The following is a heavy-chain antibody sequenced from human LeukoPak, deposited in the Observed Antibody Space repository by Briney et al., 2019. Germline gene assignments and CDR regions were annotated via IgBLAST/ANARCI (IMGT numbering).Heavy chain of an antibody. V-gene: IGHV3-23*01. Sequence: GGSLRLSCAASGFTFSSLAFTWVRQTPEKGLEWVASITGRGVATHYASSVKGRFTISRDNSKNTLYLQMNSLRAEDTAMYFCGSDPNGDYVGALGFWGRGTLVTVSS. CDR1: GFTFSSLA. D-gene: IGHD2-8*01. J-gene: IGHJ4*01. CDR2: ITGRGVAT. CDR3: GSDPNGDYVGALGF.